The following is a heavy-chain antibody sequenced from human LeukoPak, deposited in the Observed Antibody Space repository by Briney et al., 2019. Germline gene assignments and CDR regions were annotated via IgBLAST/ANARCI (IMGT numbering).Heavy chain of an antibody. D-gene: IGHD4-11*01. CDR1: GFTFNIYG. V-gene: IGHV3-33*01. CDR3: AREPSNYYYYGTDV. CDR2: IWYDGSKL. Sequence: GRSLRLSCEASGFTFNIYGMHWVRQAPGQGLEWVALIWYDGSKLYYADSVKGRFTISRDNSKNTLFLQMNSLRVDDTAVYYCAREPSNYYYYGTDVWGQGTTVTVSS. J-gene: IGHJ6*02.